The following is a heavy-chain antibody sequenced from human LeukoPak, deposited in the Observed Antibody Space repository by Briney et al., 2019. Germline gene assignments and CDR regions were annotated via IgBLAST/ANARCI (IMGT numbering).Heavy chain of an antibody. CDR3: AKKHFPTSGWIDC. J-gene: IGHJ4*02. Sequence: GGSLRLSCTASGFTFSSFAMAWVRHAPGKGLECVSTISASLGTPYYSDSVKGRFTISRDNSKNTVSLEMNSLRAEDTAVYYCAKKHFPTSGWIDCWGQGTLVTVSS. V-gene: IGHV3-23*01. D-gene: IGHD6-19*01. CDR2: ISASLGTP. CDR1: GFTFSSFA.